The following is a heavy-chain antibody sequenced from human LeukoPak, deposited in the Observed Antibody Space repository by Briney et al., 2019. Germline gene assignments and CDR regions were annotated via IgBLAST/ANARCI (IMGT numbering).Heavy chain of an antibody. CDR1: GASFISYT. CDR2: IIPLSGTA. Sequence: ASVKVSCKASGASFISYTISWVRQAPGQGLEWMGGIIPLSGTANYAQKFQGRVTITTDESTSTAYMELSSLRSEDTAVYYCASTAQGFLGYWGQGTLVTVSS. D-gene: IGHD3-3*01. CDR3: ASTAQGFLGY. V-gene: IGHV1-69*05. J-gene: IGHJ4*02.